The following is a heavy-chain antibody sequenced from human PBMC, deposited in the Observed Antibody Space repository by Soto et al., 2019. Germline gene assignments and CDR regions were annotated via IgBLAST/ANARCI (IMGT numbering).Heavy chain of an antibody. CDR1: GFTFSSYA. J-gene: IGHJ4*02. CDR3: ARLSSSGWYEIDY. D-gene: IGHD6-19*01. Sequence: QVQLVESGGGVVQPGRSLRLSCAASGFTFSSYAMHWVRQAPGKGLEWVAVISYDGSNKYYADSVKGRFTISRDNSKNTLYLQMNSLRAEDTAVYYCARLSSSGWYEIDYWGQGTLFTVSS. CDR2: ISYDGSNK. V-gene: IGHV3-30-3*01.